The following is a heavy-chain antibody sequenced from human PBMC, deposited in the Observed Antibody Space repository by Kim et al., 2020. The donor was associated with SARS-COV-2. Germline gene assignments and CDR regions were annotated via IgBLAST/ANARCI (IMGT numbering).Heavy chain of an antibody. CDR3: ARAGDYYDSSGYYYEAFDY. D-gene: IGHD3-22*01. J-gene: IGHJ4*02. Sequence: GRFTISRDNAKNSLYLQMNSLRAEYTAVYYCARAGDYYDSSGYYYEAFDYWGQGTLVTVSS. V-gene: IGHV3-11*04.